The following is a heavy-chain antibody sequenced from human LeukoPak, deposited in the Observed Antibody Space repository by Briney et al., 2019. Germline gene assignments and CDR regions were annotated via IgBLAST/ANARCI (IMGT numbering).Heavy chain of an antibody. D-gene: IGHD3-22*01. V-gene: IGHV4-4*02. Sequence: SETLSLTCAVSGGSLSSSNWWSWVRQPPGKGLEWIGEIYHSGSTNYNPSLKSRVTISVDKSKNQFSLKLSSVTAADTAVYYCARSDSSGYIPHDYWGQGTLVTVSS. CDR3: ARSDSSGYIPHDY. CDR1: GGSLSSSNW. J-gene: IGHJ4*02. CDR2: IYHSGST.